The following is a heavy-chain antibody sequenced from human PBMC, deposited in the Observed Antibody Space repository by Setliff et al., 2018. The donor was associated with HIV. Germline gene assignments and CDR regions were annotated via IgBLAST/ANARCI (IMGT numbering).Heavy chain of an antibody. CDR2: IYYNGST. J-gene: IGHJ6*03. CDR1: GGSISSSSYY. V-gene: IGHV4-39*01. CDR3: ARAGYYYYMDV. Sequence: SETLSLTCTVSGGSISSSSYYWGWIRQPPGKGLEWIGSIYYNGSTYYNPSLKSRVTISVDTSKNQFSLKLSPVTAADTAVYYCARAGYYYYMDVWGKGTTVTVSS.